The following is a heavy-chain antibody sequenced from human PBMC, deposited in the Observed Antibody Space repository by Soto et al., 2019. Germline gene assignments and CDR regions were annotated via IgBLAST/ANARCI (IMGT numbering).Heavy chain of an antibody. V-gene: IGHV2-70*01. D-gene: IGHD4-4*01. CDR3: ARVSHDYSNPRYYYGMDV. CDR1: GFSLSTSGIC. Sequence: SGPTLVNPTQTLTLTCTFSGFSLSTSGICVSWIRQPPGKALEWLALIDWDDDKYYSTSLKTRLTISKDTSKNQVVLTMTNMDPVDTATYYCARVSHDYSNPRYYYGMDVWGQGTTVTVSS. CDR2: IDWDDDK. J-gene: IGHJ6*02.